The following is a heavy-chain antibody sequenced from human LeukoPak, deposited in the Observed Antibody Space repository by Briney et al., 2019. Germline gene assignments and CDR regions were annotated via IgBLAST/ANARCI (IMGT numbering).Heavy chain of an antibody. D-gene: IGHD3-10*01. CDR3: AGDYNSGSYRFDF. Sequence: SETLSLTCSVSYGSINSYYWSWIRQPPGKGLEWIGYIYSSGRTTYNPSLKGRVTMSVDTSKNQFYLKLTSVTAADTAVYYCAGDYNSGSYRFDFWGRGSLVTVSS. CDR1: YGSINSYY. J-gene: IGHJ4*02. V-gene: IGHV4-59*13. CDR2: IYSSGRT.